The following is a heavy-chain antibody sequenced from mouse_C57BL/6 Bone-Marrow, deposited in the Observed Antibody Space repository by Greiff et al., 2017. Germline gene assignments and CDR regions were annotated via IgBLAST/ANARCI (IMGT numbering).Heavy chain of an antibody. CDR1: GFTFSSYA. J-gene: IGHJ4*01. Sequence: EVKLMESGGGLVKPGGSLKLSCAASGFTFSSYAMSWVRQTPEKRLEWVATISDGGSYTYYPDNVKGRFTISRDNAKNNLYLQMSHLTSEDTAMYYCARIYYGNPYYYAMDYWGQGTSVTVSS. CDR2: ISDGGSYT. V-gene: IGHV5-4*03. D-gene: IGHD2-1*01. CDR3: ARIYYGNPYYYAMDY.